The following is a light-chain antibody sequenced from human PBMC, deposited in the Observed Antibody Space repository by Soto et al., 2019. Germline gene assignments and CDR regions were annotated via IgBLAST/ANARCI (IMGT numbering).Light chain of an antibody. CDR2: GTS. CDR3: QHYGSSRT. V-gene: IGKV3-20*01. CDR1: QSVDSTY. J-gene: IGKJ1*01. Sequence: DIVLTQSPGTLSLSPGESATLSCRASQSVDSTYMTWYQQKPGQPPRLLIYGTSGRATGIPDRFSGSGSGTDFTLTISRLEPEDFAVYFCQHYGSSRTFGQGTKVEIK.